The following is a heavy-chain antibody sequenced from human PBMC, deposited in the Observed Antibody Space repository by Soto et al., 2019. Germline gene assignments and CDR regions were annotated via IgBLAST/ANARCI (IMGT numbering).Heavy chain of an antibody. CDR2: IIPIFGTA. Sequence: ASVKVSCKASGGTFSSYAISWVRQAPGQGLEWMGGIIPIFGTANYAQKFQGRVTITADESTSTAYMELSSLRSEDTAVYYCARGYCSGGSCYSGPDYYYYGMDVWGQGTKVTVSS. CDR3: ARGYCSGGSCYSGPDYYYYGMDV. D-gene: IGHD2-15*01. CDR1: GGTFSSYA. J-gene: IGHJ6*02. V-gene: IGHV1-69*13.